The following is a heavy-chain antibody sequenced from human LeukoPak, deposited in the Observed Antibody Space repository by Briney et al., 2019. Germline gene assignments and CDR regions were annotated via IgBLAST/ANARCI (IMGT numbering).Heavy chain of an antibody. V-gene: IGHV4-39*07. Sequence: SETLSLTCTVSGGSISSSSYYWGLIRQPPGKGLEWIGTIYYSGSTYYNPSLKSRVTISVDTSKNQFSLMLSSVTAADTAVYYCARGWGYYDFWSGSSPGYYYMDVWGKGTTVTVSS. CDR1: GGSISSSSYY. CDR3: ARGWGYYDFWSGSSPGYYYMDV. J-gene: IGHJ6*03. D-gene: IGHD3-3*01. CDR2: IYYSGST.